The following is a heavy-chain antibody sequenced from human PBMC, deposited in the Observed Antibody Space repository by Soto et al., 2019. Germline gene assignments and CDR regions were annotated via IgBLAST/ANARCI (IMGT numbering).Heavy chain of an antibody. J-gene: IGHJ3*02. Sequence: EVQLVESGGGLVQPGGSLRLSCAASGSTFRGYWMHWVRQAPGKGLVWVSRINSDGSSTKYADSVKGRFTISRDNAKNTLYVQMNSLRVEDTAVYYCARGWGRDGYNDAFDIWGQGTMVTVSS. V-gene: IGHV3-74*03. D-gene: IGHD5-12*01. CDR1: GSTFRGYW. CDR3: ARGWGRDGYNDAFDI. CDR2: INSDGSST.